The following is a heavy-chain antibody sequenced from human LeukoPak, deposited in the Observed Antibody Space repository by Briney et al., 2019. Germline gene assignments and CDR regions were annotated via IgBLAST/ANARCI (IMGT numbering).Heavy chain of an antibody. CDR2: IWYDGSNK. Sequence: GGSLRLSCAASGFTFSSYWMSWVRQAPGKGLEWVAFIWYDGSNKYYADSVKGRFTISRDNSKNTLYLQMNSLRAEDTAVYYCAREDAEYGAYYFDYWGQGTLVTVSS. CDR3: AREDAEYGAYYFDY. J-gene: IGHJ4*02. CDR1: GFTFSSYW. V-gene: IGHV3-33*08. D-gene: IGHD2-2*01.